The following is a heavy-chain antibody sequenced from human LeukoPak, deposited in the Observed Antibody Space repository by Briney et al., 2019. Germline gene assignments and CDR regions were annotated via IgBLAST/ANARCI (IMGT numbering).Heavy chain of an antibody. V-gene: IGHV1-2*06. J-gene: IGHJ4*02. CDR2: LSPNSGGT. D-gene: IGHD2-2*01. CDR3: ARQLETTSWFDY. Sequence: ASVKVSCKASGYTFSDYYLHWVRLAPGQGLRWMGRLSPNSGGTDYAQKFQGKVTMTRDASISTVYMDLNRLRSDDTAIYYCARQLETTSWFDYWGQGTLVIVSS. CDR1: GYTFSDYY.